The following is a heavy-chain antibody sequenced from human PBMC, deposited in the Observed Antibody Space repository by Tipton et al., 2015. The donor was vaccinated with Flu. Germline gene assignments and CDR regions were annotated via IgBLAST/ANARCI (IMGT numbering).Heavy chain of an antibody. Sequence: VQLVQSGAEVKKLGESLKISCKASGYSFTNYWIAWVCQMPGKGLEWMGIIYLQDSDARYSPSFQGKVTIAADKSISTAYLQWSSLKASDTAMYYCAREEYYDSSGQSPNDSFVIWGQETMCNVIS. CDR3: AREEYYDSSGQSPNDSFVI. V-gene: IGHV5-51*03. J-gene: IGHJ3*02. CDR1: GYSFTNYW. CDR2: IYLQDSDA. D-gene: IGHD3-22*01.